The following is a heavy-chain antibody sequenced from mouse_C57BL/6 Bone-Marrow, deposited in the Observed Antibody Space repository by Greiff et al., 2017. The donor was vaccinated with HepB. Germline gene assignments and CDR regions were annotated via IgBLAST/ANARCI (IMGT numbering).Heavy chain of an antibody. CDR2: INSDGGST. Sequence: EVHLVESGGGLVQPGESLKLSCESNEYEFPSHDMSWVRKTPEKRLELVAAINSDGGSTYYPDTMERRFIISRDNTKKTLYLQMSSLRSEDTALYYCARAGSSYVGFYWYFDVWGTGTTVTVSS. CDR3: ARAGSSYVGFYWYFDV. V-gene: IGHV5-2*01. D-gene: IGHD1-1*01. J-gene: IGHJ1*03. CDR1: EYEFPSHD.